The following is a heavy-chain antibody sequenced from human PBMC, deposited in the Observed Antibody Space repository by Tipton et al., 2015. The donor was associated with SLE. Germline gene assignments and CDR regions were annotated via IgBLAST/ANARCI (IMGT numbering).Heavy chain of an antibody. CDR1: GFPFSSYA. CDR2: ISGSGGST. V-gene: IGHV3-23*01. J-gene: IGHJ2*01. D-gene: IGHD3-3*02. Sequence: SLRLSCAASGFPFSSYAMSWVRQAPGKGLEWVSAISGSGGSTYYADSVKGRFTISRDNSKNTLYLQMNSLRAEDTAVYYCAKGLHFTWYFDLWGRGTLVTVSS. CDR3: AKGLHFTWYFDL.